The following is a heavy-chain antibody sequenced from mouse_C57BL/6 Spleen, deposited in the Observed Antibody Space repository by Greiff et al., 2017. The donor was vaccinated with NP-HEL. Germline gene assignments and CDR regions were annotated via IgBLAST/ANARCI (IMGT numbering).Heavy chain of an antibody. V-gene: IGHV14-1*01. CDR1: GFNIKDYY. CDR2: IDPEDGDT. CDR3: TTKPYDYGYAMDY. J-gene: IGHJ4*01. D-gene: IGHD2-4*01. Sequence: VQLQQSGAELVRPGASVKLSCTASGFNIKDYYMHWVKQRPEQGLEWIGRIDPEDGDTEYAPKFQGKATMTADTSSNTAYLQLSSLTSEDTAVYYCTTKPYDYGYAMDYWGQGTSVTVSS.